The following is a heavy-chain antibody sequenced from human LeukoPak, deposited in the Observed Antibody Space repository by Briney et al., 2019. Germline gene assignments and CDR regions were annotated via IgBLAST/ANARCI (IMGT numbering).Heavy chain of an antibody. V-gene: IGHV3-9*01. Sequence: GGSLRLSCAASGFTFDDYAMHWVRQAPGKGLEWVSGISWNSGSMGYADSVKGRFTISRDNAKNSLYLQMNSLRAEDTALYYCAKDQLAAAGIDYWGQGTLVTVSS. J-gene: IGHJ4*02. CDR3: AKDQLAAAGIDY. CDR1: GFTFDDYA. D-gene: IGHD6-13*01. CDR2: ISWNSGSM.